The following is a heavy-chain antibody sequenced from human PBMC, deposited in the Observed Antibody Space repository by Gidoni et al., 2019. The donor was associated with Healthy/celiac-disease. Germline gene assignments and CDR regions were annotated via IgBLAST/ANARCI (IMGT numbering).Heavy chain of an antibody. V-gene: IGHV3-33*01. J-gene: IGHJ4*02. CDR3: ARGAYGSGTEPPDY. Sequence: HVQLMESGGGVVQSGRSLRLSCAAPGFPFSSYGMHWVRQAPGKGLEWVAVIWYDGSNKYYADSVKGRFTISRDNSKNTLYLKMNSLRAEDTAVYYCARGAYGSGTEPPDYWGQGTLVTVSS. CDR2: IWYDGSNK. D-gene: IGHD3-10*01. CDR1: GFPFSSYG.